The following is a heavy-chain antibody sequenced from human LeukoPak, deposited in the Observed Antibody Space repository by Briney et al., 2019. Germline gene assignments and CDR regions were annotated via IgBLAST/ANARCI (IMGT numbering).Heavy chain of an antibody. CDR1: GYIFTSYY. D-gene: IGHD2-15*01. CDR2: INPNGGST. V-gene: IGHV1-46*01. CDR3: ARGCSGGSCYLHDAFDI. J-gene: IGHJ3*02. Sequence: GASVKVSCKASGYIFTSYYIHWVRQAPGQGLEWMAIINPNGGSTSYAQNFQGRVTMTRDTSTSTVYMELSSLRSEDTAVYYCARGCSGGSCYLHDAFDIWGQGTMVTVSS.